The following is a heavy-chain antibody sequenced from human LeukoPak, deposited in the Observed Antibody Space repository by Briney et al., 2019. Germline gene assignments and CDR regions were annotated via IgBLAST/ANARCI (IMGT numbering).Heavy chain of an antibody. V-gene: IGHV5-51*01. D-gene: IGHD3-3*01. CDR1: GYSFTSYW. CDR2: IYPGDSDT. J-gene: IGHJ4*02. Sequence: GESLKISCKGSGYSFTSYWIGWVRQMPGKGLEWMGIIYPGDSDTRYSPSFQGQVTISADKSISTAYLQWSSLKASDTAMYYCARSRGITIFGVVTLQYFDYWGQGTLVTVSS. CDR3: ARSRGITIFGVVTLQYFDY.